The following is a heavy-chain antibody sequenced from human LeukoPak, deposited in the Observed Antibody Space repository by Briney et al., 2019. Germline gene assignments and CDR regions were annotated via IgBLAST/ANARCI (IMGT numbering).Heavy chain of an antibody. CDR2: ISCDGSNK. J-gene: IGHJ4*02. CDR1: GFTFSNYG. V-gene: IGHV3-30*18. CDR3: AKDEISYCGGDCFFVY. D-gene: IGHD2-21*02. Sequence: PGRSLRLSCAASGFTFSNYGMHWVRQAPGKGLEWVAVISCDGSNKYYADSVKDRFSISRDNSKNTLYLQKNSLRAEDTAVYFCAKDEISYCGGDCFFVYWGQGTLVTVSS.